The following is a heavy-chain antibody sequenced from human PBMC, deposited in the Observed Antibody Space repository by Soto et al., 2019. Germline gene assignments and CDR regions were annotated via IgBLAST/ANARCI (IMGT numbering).Heavy chain of an antibody. CDR1: GGSISSYY. CDR3: ARVLQPTSSTQAFDI. V-gene: IGHV4-59*01. CDR2: IYYSGST. D-gene: IGHD5-12*01. Sequence: PSETLSLTCTVSGGSISSYYWSWIRQPPGKGLEWIGYIYYSGSTNYNPSLKSRVTISVDTSKNQFSLKLSSVTAADTAVYYCARVLQPTSSTQAFDIWGQGTMVTVSS. J-gene: IGHJ3*02.